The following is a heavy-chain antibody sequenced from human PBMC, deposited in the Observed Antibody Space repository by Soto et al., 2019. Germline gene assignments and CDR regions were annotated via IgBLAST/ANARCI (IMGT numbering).Heavy chain of an antibody. CDR3: VKEPKDWLQRFDY. J-gene: IGHJ4*02. CDR1: GGICRDSG. D-gene: IGHD1-1*01. V-gene: IGHV3-30-3*01. CDR2: ISSDGNNK. Sequence: TVGLLRDWWGAAGGICRDSGGRWVRKDTGKGLEWVAVISSDGNNKYYAVSVEGRFTISRDNSKNTVSLQMNTLSSEDTAVYYCVKEPKDWLQRFDYWGQGTLVTVPS.